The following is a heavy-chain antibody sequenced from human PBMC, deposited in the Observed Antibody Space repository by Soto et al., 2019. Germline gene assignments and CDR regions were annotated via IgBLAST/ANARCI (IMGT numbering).Heavy chain of an antibody. CDR3: ARRRGRQQLVQRYYSGMDV. D-gene: IGHD6-13*01. Sequence: SETLSLTCAVYGGSFSGYYWTWIRQSPGKGLEWIGEINHSGSTNYNPSLKSRVTISVDTSKNQFSLKLSSVSAADTAVYFCARRRGRQQLVQRYYSGMDVGGQGATFTVSS. CDR2: INHSGST. J-gene: IGHJ6*02. CDR1: GGSFSGYY. V-gene: IGHV4-34*01.